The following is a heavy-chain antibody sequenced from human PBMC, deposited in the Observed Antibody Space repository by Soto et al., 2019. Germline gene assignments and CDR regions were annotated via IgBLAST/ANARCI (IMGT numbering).Heavy chain of an antibody. J-gene: IGHJ5*01. D-gene: IGHD2-21*01. V-gene: IGHV4-39*01. CDR3: GRVVEGATRHTDLDS. CDR2: VYYSGGA. Sequence: SETLSLTCTVSGVSIHNSHSFWGWIRQPPGKGLEFIGAVYYSGGAHYNSSLKSRVTISVDTANNQVSLRMRSLTAADTAVYYCGRVVEGATRHTDLDSWGQGTLVTVSS. CDR1: GVSIHNSHSF.